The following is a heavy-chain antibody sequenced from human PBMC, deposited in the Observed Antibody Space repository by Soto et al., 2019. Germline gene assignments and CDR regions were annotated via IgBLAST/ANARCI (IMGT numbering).Heavy chain of an antibody. D-gene: IGHD1-1*01. CDR3: ARYNWNDGALDI. CDR1: GFDFSTST. J-gene: IGHJ3*02. V-gene: IGHV3-48*01. Sequence: GGSLRLSCEASGFDFSTSTMTWVRQAPGKGLECLSSISSSSGTIFYVGSVRGRFSISRDNAKNSLSLHMNTLRAEDTGVYYCARYNWNDGALDIWGHGTMVTVSS. CDR2: ISSSSGTI.